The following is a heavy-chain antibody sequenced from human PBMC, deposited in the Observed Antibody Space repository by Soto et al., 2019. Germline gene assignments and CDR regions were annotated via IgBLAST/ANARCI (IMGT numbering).Heavy chain of an antibody. Sequence: QLHLVQSGAVVKKPGASVTVSCSASGYPVTAYYMHWVRQAPGRGLEWMGGINPATGAAKYTQTFRGRVNMSMDTSTSTVFMELSGLTSEDTAVFYCARGGGVGVAGSAAFDMWGQGTLVTVSS. J-gene: IGHJ3*02. CDR2: INPATGAA. CDR1: GYPVTAYY. D-gene: IGHD3-3*01. CDR3: ARGGGVGVAGSAAFDM. V-gene: IGHV1-2*02.